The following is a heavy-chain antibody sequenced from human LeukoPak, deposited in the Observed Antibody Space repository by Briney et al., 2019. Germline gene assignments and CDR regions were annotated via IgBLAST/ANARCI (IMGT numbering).Heavy chain of an antibody. CDR2: ISTSGRYI. V-gene: IGHV3-11*04. Sequence: PGGSLRFSCEASGFAFSDYYMTWIRQAPGKGLEWVSSISTSGRYIYYAESMKGRFTISRDNAKDSLYLQMNSLTAEDTAVYYCARDRVSWGNNAFDIWGQGTMVTVSS. CDR3: ARDRVSWGNNAFDI. D-gene: IGHD3-16*01. J-gene: IGHJ3*02. CDR1: GFAFSDYY.